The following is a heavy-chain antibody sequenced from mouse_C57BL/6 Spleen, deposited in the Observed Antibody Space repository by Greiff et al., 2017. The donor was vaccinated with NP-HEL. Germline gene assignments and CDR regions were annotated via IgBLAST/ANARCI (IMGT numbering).Heavy chain of an antibody. CDR2: ISDGGSYT. D-gene: IGHD2-1*01. Sequence: EVKLVESGGGLVKPGGSLKLSCAASGFTFSSYAMSWVRQTPEKRLEWVATISDGGSYTYYPDNVKGRFTISRDNAKNNLYLQMSHLKSEDTAMYYCAREVVYGNYLYFDVWGTGTTVTVSS. CDR1: GFTFSSYA. V-gene: IGHV5-4*01. CDR3: AREVVYGNYLYFDV. J-gene: IGHJ1*03.